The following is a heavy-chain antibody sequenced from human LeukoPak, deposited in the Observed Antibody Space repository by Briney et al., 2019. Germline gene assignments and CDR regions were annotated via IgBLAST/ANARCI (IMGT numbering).Heavy chain of an antibody. J-gene: IGHJ3*02. D-gene: IGHD3-10*01. V-gene: IGHV4-61*01. CDR1: GGSISSGSYY. CDR3: ASMMVRGVMAFDI. CDR2: IYYSGST. Sequence: SETLSLTCTVSGGSISSGSYYWSWIRQPPGKGLEWIGYIYYSGSTNYNPSLKSRVTISVDTSKNQFSLKLSSVTAADTAVYYCASMMVRGVMAFDIWGQGTMVTVS.